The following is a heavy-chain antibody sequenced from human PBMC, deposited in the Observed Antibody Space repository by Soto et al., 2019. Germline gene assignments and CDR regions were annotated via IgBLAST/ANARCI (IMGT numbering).Heavy chain of an antibody. Sequence: PGGSLRLSCAASGFTFSSYGMHWVRQAPGKGLEWVAVIWYDGSNKYYADSVKGRFTISRDNSKNTLYLQMNSLRAEDTAVYYCARDGTAYYYDSSGYSPYDYWGQGTLVTVSS. J-gene: IGHJ4*02. V-gene: IGHV3-33*01. CDR3: ARDGTAYYYDSSGYSPYDY. CDR2: IWYDGSNK. D-gene: IGHD3-22*01. CDR1: GFTFSSYG.